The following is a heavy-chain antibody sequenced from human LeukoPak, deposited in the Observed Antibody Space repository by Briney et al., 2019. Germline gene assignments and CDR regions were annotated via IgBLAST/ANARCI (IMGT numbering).Heavy chain of an antibody. CDR2: ITPNADRA. D-gene: IGHD3-22*01. J-gene: IGHJ1*01. V-gene: IGHV3-23*01. CDR1: GFTFGSYG. CDR3: AIMHDYYDGSGYWVQ. Sequence: GGSLRLSCAASGFTFGSYGMSWVRQAPGRGLEWVSFITPNADRASYADSVEGRFTISRDNPRNTLYMQMNSLRDEDTAVYYCAIMHDYYDGSGYWVQWGQGTLVTVSS.